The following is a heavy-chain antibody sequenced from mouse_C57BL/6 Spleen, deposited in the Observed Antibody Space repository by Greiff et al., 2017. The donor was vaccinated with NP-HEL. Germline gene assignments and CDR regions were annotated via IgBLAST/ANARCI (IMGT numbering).Heavy chain of an antibody. Sequence: QVQLQQSGAELVRPGASVTLSCKASGYTFTDYEMHWVKQTPVHGLEWIGAIDPETGGTAYNQKFKGKAILTADKSSSTAYMELRSLTSEDSAVYYCTRPLYGSSPMDYWGQGTSVTVSS. CDR1: GYTFTDYE. V-gene: IGHV1-15*01. CDR3: TRPLYGSSPMDY. J-gene: IGHJ4*01. D-gene: IGHD1-1*01. CDR2: IDPETGGT.